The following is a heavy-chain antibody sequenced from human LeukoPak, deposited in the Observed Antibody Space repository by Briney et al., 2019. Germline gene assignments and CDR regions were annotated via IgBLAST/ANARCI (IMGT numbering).Heavy chain of an antibody. Sequence: GGSLRLSCAASGFTFSSYSMNWVRQAPGKGLEWVSYISSSSTIYYADSVKGRFTISRDNAKNSLYLQMNSLRAEDTAVYYCARDRRELIDYWGQGTLVTVSS. CDR1: GFTFSSYS. CDR3: ARDRRELIDY. J-gene: IGHJ4*02. CDR2: ISSSSTI. D-gene: IGHD3-10*01. V-gene: IGHV3-48*04.